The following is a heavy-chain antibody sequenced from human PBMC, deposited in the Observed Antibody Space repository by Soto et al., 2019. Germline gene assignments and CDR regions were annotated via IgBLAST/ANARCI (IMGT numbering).Heavy chain of an antibody. Sequence: EGQLLESGGVLLQPGGSLRVSCAASVFMFSSYAMSWVRQAPGKGLEWVSSISGSGGSAFYADSVKGRFTISRDNSKSTLALQMSSLIVEDTAVYYCAKGGRDTALAGFDFDYWGQGTLVTVSS. CDR2: ISGSGGSA. V-gene: IGHV3-23*01. CDR3: AKGGRDTALAGFDFDY. CDR1: VFMFSSYA. D-gene: IGHD5-18*01. J-gene: IGHJ4*02.